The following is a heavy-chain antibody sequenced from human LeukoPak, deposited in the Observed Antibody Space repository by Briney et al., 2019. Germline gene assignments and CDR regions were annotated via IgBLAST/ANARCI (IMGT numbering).Heavy chain of an antibody. CDR2: IKQDGSEK. D-gene: IGHD3-16*02. CDR3: ARYLSNAFDM. V-gene: IGHV3-7*04. J-gene: IGHJ3*02. Sequence: GGSLRLSCAASGVTFSSYWMSWVRQAPGRGLEWVANIKQDGSEKYYVDSVKGRFTISRDNAKKSLYLQMNSLRAEDTAVYYCARYLSNAFDMWGRGTMVTVSS. CDR1: GVTFSSYW.